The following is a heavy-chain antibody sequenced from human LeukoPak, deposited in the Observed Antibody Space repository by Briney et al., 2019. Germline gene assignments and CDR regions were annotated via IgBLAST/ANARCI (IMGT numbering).Heavy chain of an antibody. J-gene: IGHJ3*02. CDR3: ARTITMIVLSAFDI. D-gene: IGHD3-22*01. CDR1: GGTFSSYA. Sequence: ASVKVSCKASGGTFSSYAISWVRQAPGQGLEWMGGIIPIFGTANYAQKFQGRVTITADESTSTAYMELSSLRSEDTAVYYCARTITMIVLSAFDIWGQGTVVTVSS. CDR2: IIPIFGTA. V-gene: IGHV1-69*13.